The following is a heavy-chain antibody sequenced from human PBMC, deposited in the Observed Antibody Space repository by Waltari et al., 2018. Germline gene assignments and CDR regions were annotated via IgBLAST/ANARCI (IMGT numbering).Heavy chain of an antibody. CDR2: SYPGDSDT. D-gene: IGHD2-2*01. J-gene: IGHJ5*02. CDR1: GYSFTSYW. CDR3: ARGLGLGYCSSTTLCWFDP. Sequence: EVQLVQSGAEVKKPGESLTISCKGSGYSFTSYWIGWVRQMPGKGRGWMGISYPGDSDTRYSPAFQGQVTISADKSISTAYLQWSSLKASDTAMYYCARGLGLGYCSSTTLCWFDPWGQGTLVTVSS. V-gene: IGHV5-51*01.